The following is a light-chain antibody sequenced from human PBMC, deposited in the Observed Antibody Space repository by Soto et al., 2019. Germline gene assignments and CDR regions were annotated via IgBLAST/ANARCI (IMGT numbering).Light chain of an antibody. Sequence: MAQSVSTLSAKKKDTVTVTCRASQSVSGWLAWYQQRPGKVPRVLIYAASTLQSGVPSRFSGSGSGTDFTLTISSLQPEDVATYYCQKYNSAPWTFGQGA. CDR2: AAS. J-gene: IGKJ1*01. V-gene: IGKV1-27*01. CDR1: QSVSGW. CDR3: QKYNSAPWT.